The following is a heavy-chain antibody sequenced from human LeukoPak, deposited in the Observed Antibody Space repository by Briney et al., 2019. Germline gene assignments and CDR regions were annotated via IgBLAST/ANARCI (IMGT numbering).Heavy chain of an antibody. CDR3: AKREAVATMSDFDY. J-gene: IGHJ4*02. D-gene: IGHD6-19*01. Sequence: GGSLRLSCAASGFDISSYGMHWVRQAPGKGLEWLGFILWGGGRQYYADSVKGRFTISRDNSKNMLYLQMNSLRGDDTAVYYCAKREAVATMSDFDYWGQGTLVIVSP. CDR1: GFDISSYG. V-gene: IGHV3-30*02. CDR2: ILWGGGRQ.